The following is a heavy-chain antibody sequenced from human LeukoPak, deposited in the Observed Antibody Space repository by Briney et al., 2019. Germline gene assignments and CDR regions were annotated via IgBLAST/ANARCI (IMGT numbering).Heavy chain of an antibody. D-gene: IGHD2-21*01. CDR1: GFSVSDNF. V-gene: IGHV3-66*01. CDR2: IYIGGTT. CDR3: ARGFPYFDS. J-gene: IGHJ4*02. Sequence: GGSLRLSCVVSGFSVSDNFLGWVRQAPGKGLEWVSIIYIGGTTYYSDPDKGRFTISRDNSKNTLFLRMNTLRAEDTAVYYCARGFPYFDSWGQGTLVTVSS.